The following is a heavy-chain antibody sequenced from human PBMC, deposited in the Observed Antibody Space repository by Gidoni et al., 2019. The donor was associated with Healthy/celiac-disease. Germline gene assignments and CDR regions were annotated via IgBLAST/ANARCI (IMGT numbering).Heavy chain of an antibody. D-gene: IGHD1-26*01. CDR1: GFTFSSYW. V-gene: IGHV3-7*04. Sequence: EVQLVECGGGFVQPGGSLMISCSASGFTFSSYWMSWVRQVPGKGLEWVANIKQDGSEKYDVDSVKGRFTNSRNNAKNSLYLQMNSLRAEDTAVYYCARDGVVGATMGYFDYWGQGTLVTVSS. CDR3: ARDGVVGATMGYFDY. J-gene: IGHJ4*02. CDR2: IKQDGSEK.